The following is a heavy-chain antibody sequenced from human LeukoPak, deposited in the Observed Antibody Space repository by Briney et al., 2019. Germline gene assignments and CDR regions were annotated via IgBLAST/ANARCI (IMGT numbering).Heavy chain of an antibody. D-gene: IGHD4-17*01. V-gene: IGHV3-53*01. CDR1: GRRIIKK. J-gene: IGHJ1*01. CDR3: ARVDYGDYQYFQQ. Sequence: GGSLRLSCVDLGGRRIIKKKSWVRQAPGKGLEWVSVIYSGGTTYYADSVKGRFTISRDNSKNTLYLQMDSLRAEDTAVYYCARVDYGDYQYFQQWGQGTLVTVSS. CDR2: IYSGGTT.